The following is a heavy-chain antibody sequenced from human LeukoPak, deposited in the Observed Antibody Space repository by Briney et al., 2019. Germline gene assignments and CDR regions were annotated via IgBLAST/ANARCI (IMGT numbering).Heavy chain of an antibody. J-gene: IGHJ4*02. D-gene: IGHD4-17*01. V-gene: IGHV4-38-2*02. CDR1: GYSISNGYY. CDR2: IYHRGST. CDR3: ARGPTTVTRAFDY. Sequence: PSETLSLTCTVSGYSISNGYYWGWIRQPPGKGLEWVGSIYHRGSTYYNPSLKSRVTMSVDTSKNQFSLNLISMTAADTAVYYCARGPTTVTRAFDYWGQGTLVTVSS.